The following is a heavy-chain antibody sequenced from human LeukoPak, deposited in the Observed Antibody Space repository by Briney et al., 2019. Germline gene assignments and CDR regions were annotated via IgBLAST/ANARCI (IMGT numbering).Heavy chain of an antibody. CDR2: ISGSGGST. V-gene: IGHV3-23*01. Sequence: GGSLRLSCVASAFTFSSYAMSWVRQAPGEGLEWVSAISGSGGSTYYADSVKGRFTISRDNSKNTLYLQMNSLRAEDTAVYYCAKDLGYYDFWSGYYTAAGIGYWGQGTLVTVSS. CDR3: AKDLGYYDFWSGYYTAAGIGY. CDR1: AFTFSSYA. D-gene: IGHD3-3*01. J-gene: IGHJ4*02.